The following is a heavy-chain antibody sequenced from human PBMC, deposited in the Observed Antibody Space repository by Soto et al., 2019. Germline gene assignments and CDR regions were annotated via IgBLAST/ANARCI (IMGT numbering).Heavy chain of an antibody. V-gene: IGHV3-30*18. CDR2: VSYEGTTK. Sequence: QVQLVESGGDVVQPWESLRLSCVASGFTFRWFAMLWVRQAPGKGLEWVAAVSYEGTTKTYSDDVKGRFTISRDNSRNTVYLQLDNLRREDTAMYYCAKDDREAVAGAVHFYGMDVWGQGTSVTVSS. CDR3: AKDDREAVAGAVHFYGMDV. J-gene: IGHJ6*02. D-gene: IGHD6-19*01. CDR1: GFTFRWFA.